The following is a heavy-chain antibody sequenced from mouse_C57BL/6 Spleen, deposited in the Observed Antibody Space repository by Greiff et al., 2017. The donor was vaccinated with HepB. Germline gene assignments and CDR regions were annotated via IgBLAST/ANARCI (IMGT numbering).Heavy chain of an antibody. CDR3: VRERGYHWYFDV. CDR1: GFSFNTYA. CDR2: IRSKSNNYAT. J-gene: IGHJ1*03. V-gene: IGHV10-1*01. Sequence: EVKVVESGGGLVQPKGSLKLSCAASGFSFNTYAMNWVRQAPGKGLEWVARIRSKSNNYATYYADSVKDRFTISRDDSESMLYLQMNNLKTEDTAMDYCVRERGYHWYFDVWGTGTTVTVSS.